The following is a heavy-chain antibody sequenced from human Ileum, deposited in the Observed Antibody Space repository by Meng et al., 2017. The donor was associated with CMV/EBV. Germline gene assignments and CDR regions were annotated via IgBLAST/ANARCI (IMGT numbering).Heavy chain of an antibody. CDR3: VRMDWGSGLSDY. Sequence: EWQLVESGGGLVQPGGSLRLSCAVSGFTVRDNYMTWVRQTPGKGLEWVSFIYNDGRTYYVDSVKGRFTISRDNFKSTFYLQMNSLRVEDTALYFCVRMDWGSGLSDYWGQGTLVTVSS. V-gene: IGHV3-66*01. CDR2: IYNDGRT. D-gene: IGHD3/OR15-3a*01. CDR1: GFTVRDNY. J-gene: IGHJ4*02.